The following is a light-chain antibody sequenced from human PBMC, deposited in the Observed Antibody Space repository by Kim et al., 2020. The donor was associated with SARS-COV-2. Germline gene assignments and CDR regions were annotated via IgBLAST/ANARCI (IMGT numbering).Light chain of an antibody. Sequence: GQRATISCAGSSSNIGSHTVNWYQQLPGTAPKLLIYSNNQRPSGVPDRFSGSRSGTSASLAISGLQSEDEADYYCAAWDDSLNGVVFGGGTQLTVL. J-gene: IGLJ2*01. CDR1: SSNIGSHT. V-gene: IGLV1-44*01. CDR2: SNN. CDR3: AAWDDSLNGVV.